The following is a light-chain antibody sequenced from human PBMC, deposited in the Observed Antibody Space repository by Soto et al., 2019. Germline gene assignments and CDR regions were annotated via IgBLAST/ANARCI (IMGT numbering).Light chain of an antibody. CDR3: QQRYSSPLT. V-gene: IGKV1-39*01. CDR1: QDISDY. J-gene: IGKJ4*01. CDR2: DAS. Sequence: SQMTQGPSSLSASVGDRVTITCLASQDISDYLNWYQQKPGQAPQLLIYDASILATGVPSRFSGSGSGTDFTLTISSLQPEDFATYYCQQRYSSPLTFGGGTKVDI.